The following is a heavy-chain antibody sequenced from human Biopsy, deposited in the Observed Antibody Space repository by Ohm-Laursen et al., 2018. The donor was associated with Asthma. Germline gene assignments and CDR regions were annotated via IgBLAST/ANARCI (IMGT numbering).Heavy chain of an antibody. Sequence: SETLSLTCTVSGGSVSSGSYYWSWIRQPPGKGLAWVSYISYSGSTDYNPSLKSRLTISMDTSKNQFSLKLSSVTAADTAVYYCARVSTTLRYFDLWGRGTLVTVSS. J-gene: IGHJ2*01. D-gene: IGHD2-15*01. CDR2: ISYSGST. CDR3: ARVSTTLRYFDL. CDR1: GGSVSSGSYY. V-gene: IGHV4-61*01.